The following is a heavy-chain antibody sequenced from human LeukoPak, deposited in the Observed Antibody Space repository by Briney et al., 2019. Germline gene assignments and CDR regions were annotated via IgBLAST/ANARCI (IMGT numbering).Heavy chain of an antibody. CDR1: GFTFSSYE. J-gene: IGHJ4*02. CDR2: ISSSGSTI. D-gene: IGHD6-13*01. CDR3: ARDQGSSWHSSFDY. V-gene: IGHV3-48*03. Sequence: QPGGSLRLSCAASGFTFSSYEMNWVRQAPGKGLEWVSYISSSGSTIYYADSVKGRFTISRDNAKNSLYLQMNSLRAEDTAIYYCARDQGSSWHSSFDYWGQGTLVTVSS.